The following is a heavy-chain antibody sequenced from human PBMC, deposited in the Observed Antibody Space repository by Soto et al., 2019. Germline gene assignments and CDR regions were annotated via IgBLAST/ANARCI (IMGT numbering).Heavy chain of an antibody. CDR3: ASREEARPF. CDR2: IHRSRGT. D-gene: IGHD6-6*01. CDR1: GGSINTDSW. V-gene: IGHV4-4*02. Sequence: SETLSLTCAVSGGSINTDSWRTWVRQPPGKGLEWIGEIHRSRGTNYNSSLKSRVAISIDRSTNHFSLRLYSVTAADTAVYYCASREEARPFWGQGTLVTVSS. J-gene: IGHJ4*02.